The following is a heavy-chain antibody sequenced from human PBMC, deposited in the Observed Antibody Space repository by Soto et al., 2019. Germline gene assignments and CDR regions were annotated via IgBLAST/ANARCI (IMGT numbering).Heavy chain of an antibody. Sequence: SETLSLTCTVSGGSISSYYWSWIRQPPGKGLEWIGYIYYSGSTNYNPSLKSRVTISVDTSKNQFSLKLSSVTAADTAVYYCARGGGYSSSWNDYWGQGTLVTVSS. D-gene: IGHD6-13*01. CDR3: ARGGGYSSSWNDY. CDR1: GGSISSYY. CDR2: IYYSGST. V-gene: IGHV4-59*01. J-gene: IGHJ4*02.